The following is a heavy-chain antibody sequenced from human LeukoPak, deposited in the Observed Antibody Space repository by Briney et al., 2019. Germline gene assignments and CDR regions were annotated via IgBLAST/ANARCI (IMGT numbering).Heavy chain of an antibody. Sequence: GGSLRLSCAASGFTFSDYYMSWIRQAPGKGLEWVSYISSSGSTIYYTDSVKGRFTISRDNAKNSLYLQMNSLRAEDTAVYYCARAVELRFLEWTLDYWGQGTLVTVSS. CDR3: ARAVELRFLEWTLDY. CDR1: GFTFSDYY. CDR2: ISSSGSTI. J-gene: IGHJ4*02. V-gene: IGHV3-11*01. D-gene: IGHD3-3*01.